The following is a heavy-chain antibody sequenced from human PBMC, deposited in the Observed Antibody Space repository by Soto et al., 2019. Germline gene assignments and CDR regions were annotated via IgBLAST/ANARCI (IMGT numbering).Heavy chain of an antibody. CDR1: VFTLSPYH. Sequence: GSLRLSCAASVFTLSPYHMDWVRQAPGKGLEWVSYINAGSSTIHYADSVRGRFTISRDNAKNSLYLQMDSLRAEDTAVYYCARDGSTETTNFHYAMDVWGQGTTVTVS. J-gene: IGHJ6*02. CDR3: ARDGSTETTNFHYAMDV. V-gene: IGHV3-48*04. D-gene: IGHD4-17*01. CDR2: INAGSSTI.